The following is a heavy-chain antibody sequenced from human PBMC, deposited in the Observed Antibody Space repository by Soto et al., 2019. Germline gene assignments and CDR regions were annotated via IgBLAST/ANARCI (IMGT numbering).Heavy chain of an antibody. CDR2: IYHSGTT. D-gene: IGHD6-19*01. J-gene: IGHJ3*02. Sequence: SETLSLTCSVSGESISSGGCSWSWIRQPPGGGLEWLGYIYHSGTTYSNPSLQSRLTMSVDRSKNEFSLNLNSVTAADTALYYCASSVDSSGWHDAFNIWGRGTLVTV. CDR1: GESISSGGCS. V-gene: IGHV4-30-2*01. CDR3: ASSVDSSGWHDAFNI.